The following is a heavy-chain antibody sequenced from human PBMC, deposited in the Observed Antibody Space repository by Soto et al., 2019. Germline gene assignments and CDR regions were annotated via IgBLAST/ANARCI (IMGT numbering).Heavy chain of an antibody. CDR3: AKEKTIYCSGDWCAFDI. D-gene: IGHD2-21*02. CDR2: ISGSGGST. Sequence: PGGSLRLSCAASGFTFSSYAMSWVRQAPGKGLEWVSAISGSGGSTYYADSVKGRFTISRDNSKNTLYLQMNSLRAEDTAVYYCAKEKTIYCSGDWCAFDIWGQGTMVTVSS. V-gene: IGHV3-23*01. J-gene: IGHJ3*02. CDR1: GFTFSSYA.